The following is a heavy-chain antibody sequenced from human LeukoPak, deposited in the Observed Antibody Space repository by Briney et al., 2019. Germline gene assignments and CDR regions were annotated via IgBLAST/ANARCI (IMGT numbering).Heavy chain of an antibody. CDR2: INHSGST. CDR1: GGSFSGYY. J-gene: IGHJ5*02. Sequence: SETLSLTCAVYGGSFSGYYWSWIRQPPGKGLEWIGEINHSGSTNYNPSLKSRVTISVDTSKNQFSLKLSSVTAADTAVYYCARGIQPWFSWFDPWGQGTLVTVSS. CDR3: ARGIQPWFSWFDP. D-gene: IGHD5-18*01. V-gene: IGHV4-34*01.